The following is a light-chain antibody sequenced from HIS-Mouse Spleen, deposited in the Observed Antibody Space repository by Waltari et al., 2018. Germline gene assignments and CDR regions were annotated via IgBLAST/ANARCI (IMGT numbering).Light chain of an antibody. V-gene: IGLV1-44*01. J-gene: IGLJ3*02. CDR2: SNN. CDR1: RSHIGSNT. Sequence: QSVLTQPPSASGTPGQRVTIPCSGSRSHIGSNTVTWYQQLPGTAPKLLIYSNNQRPSGVPDRFSGSKSGTSASLAISGLQSEDEADYYCAAWDDSLNGWVFGGGTKLTVL. CDR3: AAWDDSLNGWV.